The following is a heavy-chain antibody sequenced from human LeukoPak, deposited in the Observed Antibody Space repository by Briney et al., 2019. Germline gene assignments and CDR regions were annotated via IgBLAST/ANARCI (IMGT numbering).Heavy chain of an antibody. V-gene: IGHV3-20*04. J-gene: IGHJ4*02. CDR3: ARDWVSGRDAGFDY. CDR2: INWNGGST. D-gene: IGHD6-19*01. Sequence: GGSLRLSCAASGFTFDDYGMSWVRQAPGKGLEWVSGINWNGGSTGYADSVKGRFTISRDNAKNSLYLQMNSLRAEDTALYYCARDWVSGRDAGFDYWGQGTLVTVSS. CDR1: GFTFDDYG.